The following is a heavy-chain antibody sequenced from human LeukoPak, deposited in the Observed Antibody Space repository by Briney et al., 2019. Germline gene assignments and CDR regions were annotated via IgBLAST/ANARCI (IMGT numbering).Heavy chain of an antibody. J-gene: IGHJ3*02. V-gene: IGHV4-30-4*08. D-gene: IGHD2-8*01. CDR2: IYYSGST. Sequence: SETLSLTCTVSDGSISSGDYYWSWIRQPPGKGLEWIGYIYYSGSTYYNPSLKSRVTISVDTSKNQFSLKLSSVTAADTAVYYCARGREFVLMVPARAFDIWGQGTMVTVSS. CDR1: DGSISSGDYY. CDR3: ARGREFVLMVPARAFDI.